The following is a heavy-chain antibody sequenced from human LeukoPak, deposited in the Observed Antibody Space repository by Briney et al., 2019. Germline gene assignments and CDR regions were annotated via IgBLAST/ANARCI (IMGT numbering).Heavy chain of an antibody. CDR3: ARDSGDGSGTYYPYGMDV. CDR2: ISRSSTYI. CDR1: GFTFSSYN. J-gene: IGHJ6*02. D-gene: IGHD3-10*01. Sequence: GGSLRLSCAASGFTFSSYNMNWVRQAPGKGLEWVSSISRSSTYIYYADSVKGRFTISRDNAENSLSLQMNSLRAEDTAVYYCARDSGDGSGTYYPYGMDVWGQGTTVTVSS. V-gene: IGHV3-21*01.